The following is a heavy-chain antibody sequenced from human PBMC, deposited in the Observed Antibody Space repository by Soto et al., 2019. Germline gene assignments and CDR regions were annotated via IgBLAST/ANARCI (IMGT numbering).Heavy chain of an antibody. CDR1: DSISTYY. J-gene: IGHJ4*02. CDR2: IYYMGRT. CDR3: ARDPVGVTHFDY. D-gene: IGHD1-26*01. Sequence: SETLSLTCTVDSISTYYRNWIRQPPGEGLEWIGYIYYMGRTNYNPSLKSRVTMSIDTSKNQFSLKLSSVTAADTAVYYCARDPVGVTHFDYWGQGALVTGSS. V-gene: IGHV4-59*01.